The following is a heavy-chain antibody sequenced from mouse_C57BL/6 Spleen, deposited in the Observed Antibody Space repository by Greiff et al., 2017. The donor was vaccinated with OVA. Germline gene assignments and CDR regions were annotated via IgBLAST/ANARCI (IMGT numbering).Heavy chain of an antibody. CDR1: GYTFTSYW. Sequence: VQLQESGAELVMPGASVKLSCKASGYTFTSYWMHWVKQRPGQGLEWIGEIDPSDSYTNYNQKFKGKSTLTVDKSSSTAYMQLSSLTSEDSAVYYCARSMAAQSLVDYWGQGTTLTVSS. D-gene: IGHD3-2*02. CDR3: ARSMAAQSLVDY. CDR2: IDPSDSYT. J-gene: IGHJ2*01. V-gene: IGHV1-69*01.